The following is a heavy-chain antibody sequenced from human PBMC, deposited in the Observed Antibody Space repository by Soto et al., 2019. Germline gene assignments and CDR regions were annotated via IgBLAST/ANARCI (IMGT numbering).Heavy chain of an antibody. J-gene: IGHJ5*02. D-gene: IGHD4-17*01. CDR3: ARESPRSTVTTGGAGTTFTPENWSDP. V-gene: IGHV1-46*01. CDR1: GYTFTSYY. CDR2: INPSGGST. Sequence: ASVKVSCKASGYTFTSYYMHWVRQAPGQGLEWMGIINPSGGSTSYAQKFQGRVTMTRDTSTSTVYMELSSLRSEDTAVYYCARESPRSTVTTGGAGTTFTPENWSDPWGQGTLVTV.